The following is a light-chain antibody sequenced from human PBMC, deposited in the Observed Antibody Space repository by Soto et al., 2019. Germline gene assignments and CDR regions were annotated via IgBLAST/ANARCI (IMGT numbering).Light chain of an antibody. CDR2: DDS. CDR1: NIGSKS. V-gene: IGLV3-21*02. CDR3: QVWDSSSDVV. Sequence: SYELTQPPSVSVAPGQTARITCGGNNIGSKSVHWYQQKPGQAPVLVVYDDSDRPSWIPERFSGSNSGNTATLTISRVEAGDEADYYCQVWDSSSDVVFGGGTKLTVL. J-gene: IGLJ2*01.